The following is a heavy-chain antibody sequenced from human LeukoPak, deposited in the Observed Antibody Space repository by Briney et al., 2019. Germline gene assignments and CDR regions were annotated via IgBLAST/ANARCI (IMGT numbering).Heavy chain of an antibody. CDR2: MNPNSGNT. J-gene: IGHJ3*02. CDR1: GYSFTDYY. D-gene: IGHD3-22*01. V-gene: IGHV1-8*02. Sequence: ASVKVSCKASGYSFTDYYIHWVRQAPGQGLEWMGWMNPNSGNTGYAQKFQGRVTMTRNTSISTAYMELSSLRSEDTAVYYCARAMIVVVPRDAFDIWGQGTMVTVSS. CDR3: ARAMIVVVPRDAFDI.